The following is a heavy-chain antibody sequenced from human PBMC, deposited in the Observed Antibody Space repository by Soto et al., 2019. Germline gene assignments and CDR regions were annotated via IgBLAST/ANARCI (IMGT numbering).Heavy chain of an antibody. D-gene: IGHD4-17*01. CDR3: ARQMTTVTTRTFWFDP. CDR1: GYTFTSYG. J-gene: IGHJ5*02. V-gene: IGHV1-18*01. Sequence: QVQLVQSGAEVKKPGASVKVSCKASGYTFTSYGISWVRQAPGQGLEWMGWISAYNGNTNYAQKLQGRVTMTTDTPTSTAYMELRSLRSDDTAVYYCARQMTTVTTRTFWFDPWGQGTLVTVSS. CDR2: ISAYNGNT.